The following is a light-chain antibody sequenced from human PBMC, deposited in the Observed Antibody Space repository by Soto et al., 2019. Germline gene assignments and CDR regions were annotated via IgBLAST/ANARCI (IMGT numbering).Light chain of an antibody. V-gene: IGKV1-9*01. CDR3: QQLESYPST. CDR1: QDINSF. Sequence: IQLTQSPSSLSASVGDTVTITCRASQDINSFFGWYQQKPGKAPKLLIYAASTLQSGVPSWFSGSGSGTDFTLTISSLQPEDFATYYCQQLESYPSTFGGGTKVDIK. J-gene: IGKJ4*01. CDR2: AAS.